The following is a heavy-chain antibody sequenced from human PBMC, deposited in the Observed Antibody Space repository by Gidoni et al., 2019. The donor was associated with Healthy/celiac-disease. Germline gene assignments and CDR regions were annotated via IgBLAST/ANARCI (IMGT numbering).Heavy chain of an antibody. CDR1: GSTFGDYA. V-gene: IGHV3-49*03. CDR3: TRVRDSSGLTLDY. J-gene: IGHJ4*02. CDR2: IRSKAYGGTT. Sequence: EVQLGESGGGLVQPGRSLRLSCTASGSTFGDYAMSWFRQAPGKGLEWVGFIRSKAYGGTTEYAASVKGRFTIPRDDSKSIAYLQMNSLKTEDTAVYYCTRVRDSSGLTLDYWGQGTLVTVSS. D-gene: IGHD3-22*01.